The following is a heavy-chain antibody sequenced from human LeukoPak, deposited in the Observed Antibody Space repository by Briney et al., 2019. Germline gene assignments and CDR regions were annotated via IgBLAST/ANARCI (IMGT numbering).Heavy chain of an antibody. Sequence: GGSLRLSCAASGFTFSSYAMHWVRQAPGKGLEWVAVISYDGSNKYYADSVKGRFTISRDNSKNPLYLQMNSLRAEDTAVYYCARDIHSGSYYLSYWGQGTLVTVSS. V-gene: IGHV3-30-3*01. D-gene: IGHD1-26*01. CDR3: ARDIHSGSYYLSY. CDR2: ISYDGSNK. CDR1: GFTFSSYA. J-gene: IGHJ4*02.